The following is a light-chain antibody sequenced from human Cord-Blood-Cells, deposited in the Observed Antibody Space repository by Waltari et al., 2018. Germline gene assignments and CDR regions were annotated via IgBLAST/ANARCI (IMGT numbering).Light chain of an antibody. CDR3: SSYTSSSTWV. V-gene: IGLV2-14*01. CDR1: SSDVGGYNY. CDR2: DVS. Sequence: QSALTQPASVSGSPGQSITIPCTGTSSDVGGYNYVSWYQQHHGKAPNLVIYDVSKRPSGVSNRFSGSKSGNTASLTISGLQAEDEADYYCSSYTSSSTWVFGGGTKLTVL. J-gene: IGLJ3*02.